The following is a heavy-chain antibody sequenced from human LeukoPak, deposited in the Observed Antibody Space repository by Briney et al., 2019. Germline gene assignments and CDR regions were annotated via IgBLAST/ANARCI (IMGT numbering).Heavy chain of an antibody. CDR1: GFTFSSYG. D-gene: IGHD2-15*01. J-gene: IGHJ6*03. Sequence: PGGSLRLSCAASGFTFSSYGMHWVRQAPGKGLEWVPFIRYDGSNKYYADSVKGRFTISRDNSKNTLYLQMNSLRAEDTAVYYCAKSSRSGYYYYYYMDVWGKGTTVTISS. CDR2: IRYDGSNK. V-gene: IGHV3-30*02. CDR3: AKSSRSGYYYYYYMDV.